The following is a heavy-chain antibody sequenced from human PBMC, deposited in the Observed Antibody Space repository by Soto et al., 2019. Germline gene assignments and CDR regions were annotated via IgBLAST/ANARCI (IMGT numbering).Heavy chain of an antibody. CDR3: AKDLYPVVAATHHYYYYYGMDV. CDR2: ISYDGSNK. D-gene: IGHD2-15*01. V-gene: IGHV3-30*18. Sequence: GGSLRLSCAASGFTFSSYGMHWVRQAPGKGLEWVAVISYDGSNKYYADSVKGRFTISRDNSKNTLYLQMNSLRAEDTAVYYCAKDLYPVVAATHHYYYYYGMDVWGQGTTVTVSS. J-gene: IGHJ6*02. CDR1: GFTFSSYG.